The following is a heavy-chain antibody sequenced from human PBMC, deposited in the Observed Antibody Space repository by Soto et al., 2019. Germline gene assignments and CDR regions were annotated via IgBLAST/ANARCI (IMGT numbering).Heavy chain of an antibody. CDR1: GFTFSSYA. J-gene: IGHJ5*02. V-gene: IGHV3-23*01. Sequence: GGSLRLSCAASGFTFSSYAMSWVRQAPGKGLEWVSAISGSGGSTYYADSVKGRFTISRDNSKNTLYLQMNSLRAEDTAVYYCAKDSPWAGYYGSGSYPNLFDPWGQGSLVIVSS. CDR3: AKDSPWAGYYGSGSYPNLFDP. CDR2: ISGSGGST. D-gene: IGHD3-10*01.